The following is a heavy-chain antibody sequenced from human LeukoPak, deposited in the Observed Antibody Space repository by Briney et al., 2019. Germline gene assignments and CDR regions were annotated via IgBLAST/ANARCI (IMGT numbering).Heavy chain of an antibody. D-gene: IGHD1-1*01. J-gene: IGHJ3*02. CDR3: ARDFVQPERRIDAFDI. CDR1: GFTFSSYS. V-gene: IGHV3-21*01. Sequence: GGSLRLSCAASGFTFSSYSMNWVRQAPGKGLEWVSSISSSSSYIYYADSVKGRFTISRDNAKNSLYLQMNSLRAEDTAVYYCARDFVQPERRIDAFDIWGQGTMVTVSS. CDR2: ISSSSSYI.